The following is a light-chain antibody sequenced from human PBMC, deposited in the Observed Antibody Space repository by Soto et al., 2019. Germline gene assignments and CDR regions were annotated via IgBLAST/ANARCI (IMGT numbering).Light chain of an antibody. Sequence: QSVLTQPPSVSAAPGQKVTIPCTGSSSNIGNNYVSWYQQLPGTAPKLLIYDNNKRPSGIPDRFSGSKSGTSATLGITGLQTGDEADYYCGTWDSSLSVVVFGGWTKLTVL. CDR3: GTWDSSLSVVV. CDR2: DNN. CDR1: SSNIGNNY. J-gene: IGLJ2*01. V-gene: IGLV1-51*01.